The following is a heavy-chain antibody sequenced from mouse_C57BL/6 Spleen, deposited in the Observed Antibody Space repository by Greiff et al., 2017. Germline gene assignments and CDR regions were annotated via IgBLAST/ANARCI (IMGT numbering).Heavy chain of an antibody. V-gene: IGHV1-50*01. Sequence: QVQLQQPGAELVKPGASVKLSCKASGYTFTSYWMQWVKQRPGQGLEWIGEIDPSDSYTNYNQKFKGKATLTVDTSSSTAYMQLSSLTSEDSAVYYCARGQRAYAMDYWGQGTSVTVSS. CDR2: IDPSDSYT. J-gene: IGHJ4*01. CDR3: ARGQRAYAMDY. D-gene: IGHD3-3*01. CDR1: GYTFTSYW.